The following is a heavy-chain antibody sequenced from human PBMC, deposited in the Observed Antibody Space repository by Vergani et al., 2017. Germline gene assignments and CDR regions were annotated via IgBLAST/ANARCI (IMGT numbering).Heavy chain of an antibody. Sequence: QVQLQESGPGLVKPSETLSLTCAVSGYSISSGPHWGWIRQPPGKGLEWIGNIYLSDITYYNPSLKSGSTYYNPSLKSRVAISVDTSKNQFSLKVTSVTAADTAVYFCARQRPGSGWSPGDFDDWGQGILVTVSS. V-gene: IGHV4-38-2*01. CDR1: GYSISSGPH. CDR2: IYLSDITYYNPSLKSGST. CDR3: ARQRPGSGWSPGDFDD. D-gene: IGHD6-19*01. J-gene: IGHJ4*02.